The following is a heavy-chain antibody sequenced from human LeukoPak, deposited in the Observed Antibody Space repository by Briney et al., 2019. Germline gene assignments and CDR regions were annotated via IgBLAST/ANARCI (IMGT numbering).Heavy chain of an antibody. J-gene: IGHJ4*02. CDR2: IWYDGSNK. V-gene: IGHV3-33*01. CDR1: GFTFSSYG. CDR3: AGDSEGIQLHLDY. D-gene: IGHD5-18*01. Sequence: PGGSLRLSCAASGFTFSSYGMHWVRQAPGKGLEWVAVIWYDGSNKYYADSVKGRFTISRDNSKNTLYLQINSLRAEDTAVYYCAGDSEGIQLHLDYWGQGTLVTVSS.